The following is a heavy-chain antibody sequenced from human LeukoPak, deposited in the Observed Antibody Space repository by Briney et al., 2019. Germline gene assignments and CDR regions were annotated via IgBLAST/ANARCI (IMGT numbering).Heavy chain of an antibody. CDR1: GIVFNNAW. D-gene: IGHD6-13*01. J-gene: IGHJ4*02. CDR3: TTAPDIWTAAGSSNFDY. CDR2: IKSETDGGTT. Sequence: GGSLRLSCAASGIVFNNAWMTWVRQAPGKGLEWVGRIKSETDGGTTDYAAPVKGRFTISRDDSKNTLYLQMNSLKTEDTAVYYCTTAPDIWTAAGSSNFDYWGQGTLVTVSS. V-gene: IGHV3-15*01.